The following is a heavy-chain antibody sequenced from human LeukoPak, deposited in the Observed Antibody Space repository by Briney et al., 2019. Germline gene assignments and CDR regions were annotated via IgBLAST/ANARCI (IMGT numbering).Heavy chain of an antibody. J-gene: IGHJ5*02. V-gene: IGHV1-46*01. CDR3: ARDGMVVRPYNWFDP. D-gene: IGHD4/OR15-4a*01. CDR1: GYTFTSYY. Sequence: ASVKVSCKASGYTFTSYYMHWVRQAPGQGLEWMGIINPSGGSTSYAQKFQGRVTMTRDTSTSTVYMELGSLRSEDTAVYYCARDGMVVRPYNWFDPWGQGTLVTVSS. CDR2: INPSGGST.